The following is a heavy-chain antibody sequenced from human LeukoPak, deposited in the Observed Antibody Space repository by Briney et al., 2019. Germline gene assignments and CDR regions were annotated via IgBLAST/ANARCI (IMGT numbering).Heavy chain of an antibody. D-gene: IGHD3-3*01. CDR3: AKSTSPLRFLEWLAPVYYFDY. Sequence: GGSLRLSCAASGFTSSSYAMSWVRQAPGKGLEWVSAISGSGGSTYYADSVKGGFTISRDNSKNTLYLQMNSLRAEDTAVYYCAKSTSPLRFLEWLAPVYYFDYWGQGTLVTVSS. V-gene: IGHV3-23*01. J-gene: IGHJ4*02. CDR1: GFTSSSYA. CDR2: ISGSGGST.